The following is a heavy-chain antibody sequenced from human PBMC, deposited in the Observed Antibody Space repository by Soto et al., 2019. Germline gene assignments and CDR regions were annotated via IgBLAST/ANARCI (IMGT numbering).Heavy chain of an antibody. J-gene: IGHJ4*02. D-gene: IGHD3-3*01. CDR3: ARGNSPRTYYDFWSGYYSGYYFDY. CDR1: GFTVSSNY. V-gene: IGHV3-53*02. CDR2: IYSGGST. Sequence: EVQLVETGGGLIQPGGSLRLSCAASGFTVSSNYMSWVRQAPGKGLEWVSVIYSGGSTYYADSVKGRFTISRDKSKNTLYLQMTSLRAEDTAVYYCARGNSPRTYYDFWSGYYSGYYFDYWGQGTLVTVSS.